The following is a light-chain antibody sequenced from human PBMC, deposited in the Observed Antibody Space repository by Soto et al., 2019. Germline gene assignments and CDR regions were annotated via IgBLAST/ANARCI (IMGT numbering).Light chain of an antibody. CDR3: QQYANLPWT. J-gene: IGKJ1*01. V-gene: IGKV3-15*01. CDR2: GAS. Sequence: EMVMTQSPATLSVSPGEKATLSCRASQSVSSSLAWYQQIPGQAPRLLIYGASTRATAIPARFSGSGSGTDSTLTISALQSEDFAIFYCQQYANLPWTFGQGTNVEVK. CDR1: QSVSSS.